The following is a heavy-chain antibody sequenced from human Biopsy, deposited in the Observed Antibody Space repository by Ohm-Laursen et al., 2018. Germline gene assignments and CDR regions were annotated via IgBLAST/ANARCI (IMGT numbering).Heavy chain of an antibody. CDR1: GDSISSYY. Sequence: SETLSLTCAVSGDSISSYYWSWIRQPPGKGLEWIGQINQSGETKYNPSLKSRVTISVDTAKKQFSLGLRSVTAADTAVYYCARVPLPGIGAAYQGRFLYGMDVWGQGTTVSVSS. D-gene: IGHD6-13*01. CDR3: ARVPLPGIGAAYQGRFLYGMDV. J-gene: IGHJ6*02. CDR2: INQSGET. V-gene: IGHV4-34*01.